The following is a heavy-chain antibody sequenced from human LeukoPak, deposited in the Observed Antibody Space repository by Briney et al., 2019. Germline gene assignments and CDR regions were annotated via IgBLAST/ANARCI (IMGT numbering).Heavy chain of an antibody. J-gene: IGHJ4*02. CDR2: IYYSGST. CDR3: ARSGGYSRSWSL. V-gene: IGHV4-59*01. CDR1: AGSISTYY. D-gene: IGHD6-13*01. Sequence: SETLSLTCPVSAGSISTYYWNWIRQPPGKGLEWIGYIYYSGSTNYNPSLKSRVTISVDTSKNQFSLKLNSVTAADTAVYYCARSGGYSRSWSLWGQGTLVTVSS.